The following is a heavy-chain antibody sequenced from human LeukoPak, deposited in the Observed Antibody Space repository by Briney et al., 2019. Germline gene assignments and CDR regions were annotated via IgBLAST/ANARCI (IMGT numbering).Heavy chain of an antibody. CDR1: DYTFTSYG. CDR3: ARDGASKDYYYMDV. D-gene: IGHD3-16*01. V-gene: IGHV1-18*01. CDR2: ISAYNGNT. Sequence: ASVKVSCKASDYTFTSYGISWVRQAPGQGLEWMGWISAYNGNTNYAQKLQGRVTMTADTSTSTAYMELRSLRSDDTAVYYCARDGASKDYYYMDVWGKGTTVTISS. J-gene: IGHJ6*03.